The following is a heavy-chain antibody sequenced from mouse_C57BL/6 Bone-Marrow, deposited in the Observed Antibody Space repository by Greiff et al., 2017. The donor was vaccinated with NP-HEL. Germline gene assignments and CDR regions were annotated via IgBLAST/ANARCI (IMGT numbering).Heavy chain of an antibody. Sequence: QVQLQQPGAELVKPGASVKMSCKASGYTFTSYWITWVKQRPGQGLEWIGNIYPSDSETHYNQKFKDKATLTVDKSSSTAYMQLSSLTSEDSAVYYCARGGTVVATPGVYWGQGTTLTVSS. J-gene: IGHJ2*01. V-gene: IGHV1-61*01. CDR3: ARGGTVVATPGVY. CDR1: GYTFTSYW. D-gene: IGHD1-1*01. CDR2: IYPSDSET.